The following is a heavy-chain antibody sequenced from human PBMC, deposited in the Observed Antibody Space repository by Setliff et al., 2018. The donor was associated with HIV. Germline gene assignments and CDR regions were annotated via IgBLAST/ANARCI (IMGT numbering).Heavy chain of an antibody. J-gene: IGHJ6*02. Sequence: SETLSLTCTVSGGSISSGGYYWNWIRQYPVKGLEWIGHIYYNGRTLFNPALGTRLNMSVDTSENQFSLHLNSVTAADTAVYYCVRERRRSPLSYGLDVWGQGTRVTVSS. V-gene: IGHV4-31*03. CDR3: VRERRRSPLSYGLDV. CDR2: IYYNGRT. CDR1: GGSISSGGYY.